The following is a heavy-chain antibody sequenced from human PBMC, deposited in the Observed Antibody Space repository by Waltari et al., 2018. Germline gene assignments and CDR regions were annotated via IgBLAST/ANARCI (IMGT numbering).Heavy chain of an antibody. CDR1: GYTFTGYY. D-gene: IGHD3-16*01. V-gene: IGHV1-2*06. CDR3: ARDRILDYIWGSTLYYFDY. J-gene: IGHJ4*02. Sequence: QVQLVQSGAEVKKPGASVKVSCKASGYTFTGYYMHWVRQAPGQGLEWMGRINPNSGGTNYAQKFQGRVTMTRDTSISTAYMELSRLRSDDTAVYYCARDRILDYIWGSTLYYFDYWGQGTLVIVSS. CDR2: INPNSGGT.